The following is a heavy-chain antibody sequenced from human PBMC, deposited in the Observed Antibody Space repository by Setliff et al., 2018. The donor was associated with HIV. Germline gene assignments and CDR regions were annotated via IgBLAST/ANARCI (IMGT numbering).Heavy chain of an antibody. CDR1: GYSFTSYW. J-gene: IGHJ6*02. V-gene: IGHV5-51*01. D-gene: IGHD2-15*01. CDR3: AREGLLVTSVGGAYWYHGMDV. Sequence: GESLKISCKGSGYSFTSYWIGWVRQMPGKGLEWMGIIYPGDSDTRYSPSFQGQVTISADKSISTAYLQWSSLKASDTAMYYCAREGLLVTSVGGAYWYHGMDVWGQGTTVTVSS. CDR2: IYPGDSDT.